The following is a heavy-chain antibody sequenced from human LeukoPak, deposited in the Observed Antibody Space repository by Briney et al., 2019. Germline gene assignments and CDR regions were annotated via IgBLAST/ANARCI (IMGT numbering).Heavy chain of an antibody. Sequence: GGSLRLSCAASGFTFSNYEMNWVRRAPGKGLEWVSYISTSGTTIYYADSVKGRFTISRDNAKNSLYLQMNSLRAEDTAIYYCARAPDNFDYWGQGTLVTVSS. J-gene: IGHJ4*02. CDR3: ARAPDNFDY. CDR1: GFTFSNYE. V-gene: IGHV3-48*03. CDR2: ISTSGTTI.